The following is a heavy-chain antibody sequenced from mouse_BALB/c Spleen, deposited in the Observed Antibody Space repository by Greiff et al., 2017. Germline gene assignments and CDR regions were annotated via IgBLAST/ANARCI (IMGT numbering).Heavy chain of an antibody. V-gene: IGHV1S135*01. CDR1: GYSFTGYN. J-gene: IGHJ4*01. CDR3: ARSGYGGFAMDY. CDR2: IDPYNGGT. Sequence: VQLQQSGPELGKPGASVKISCKASGYSFTGYNMYWVKQSHRKSLEWIGYIDPYNGGTSYNQKSKGKATLTVDKSSSTAYMHLNSLTSEDSAIYYCARSGYGGFAMDYWGQGTSVTVSS. D-gene: IGHD2-10*02.